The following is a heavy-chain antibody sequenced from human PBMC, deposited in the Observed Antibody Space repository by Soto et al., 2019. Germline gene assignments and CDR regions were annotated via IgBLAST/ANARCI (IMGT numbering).Heavy chain of an antibody. J-gene: IGHJ4*02. D-gene: IGHD6-25*01. CDR3: TREAGY. CDR1: GGSVSSGGFY. CDR2: MYNDGRT. V-gene: IGHV4-31*03. Sequence: QVRLQESGPGLVKPSQTLSLTCTVSGGSVSSGGFYWNWIRQHPGKGLEWIGYMYNDGRTEYNPSLKSRVSISVDTPKNQFSLKVMSVTVADTPVYYCTREAGYWGQGILVTVSS.